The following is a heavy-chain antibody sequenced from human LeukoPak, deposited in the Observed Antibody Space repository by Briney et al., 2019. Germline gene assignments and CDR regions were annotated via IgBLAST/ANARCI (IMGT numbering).Heavy chain of an antibody. D-gene: IGHD3-10*01. CDR3: AKASRTPRTYYYGSGSYLDWYFDL. CDR2: ISWNSGSI. J-gene: IGHJ2*01. Sequence: PGRSLRLSCAASGFTFDDYAMHWVRQAPGKGLEWVSGISWNSGSIGYADSVKGRFTISRDNAKNSLYLQMNSLRAEDTALYYCAKASRTPRTYYYGSGSYLDWYFDLWGRGTLVTVSS. CDR1: GFTFDDYA. V-gene: IGHV3-9*01.